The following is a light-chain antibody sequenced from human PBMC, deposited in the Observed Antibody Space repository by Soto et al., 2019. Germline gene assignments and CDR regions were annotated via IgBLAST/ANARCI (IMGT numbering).Light chain of an antibody. Sequence: EIVLTQSPGTLSLSPGERATLSCRASQSVSSSQLAWYQQRPGQPPRLLIFDSSNRATGVPVRFSGTGSGTVFTLTIGSLEPEDSALYYCQQWKNWPPITFGQGTRLEIK. CDR3: QQWKNWPPIT. CDR2: DSS. CDR1: QSVSSSQ. J-gene: IGKJ5*01. V-gene: IGKV3D-20*02.